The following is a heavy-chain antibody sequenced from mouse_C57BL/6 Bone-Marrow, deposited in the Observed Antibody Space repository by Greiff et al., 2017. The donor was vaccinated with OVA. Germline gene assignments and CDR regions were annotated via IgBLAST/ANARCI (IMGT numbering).Heavy chain of an antibody. J-gene: IGHJ4*01. V-gene: IGHV1-55*01. Sequence: QVQLQQPGAELVKPGASVTLSCKASGYTFTSYWITWVKQRPGQGLEWIGDIYPGSGSTNYNEKFKSKATLTVDTSSSTAYMQLSSLTSEDSADYYCASQGLWLRRRAMDDWGKGTTVTVSS. CDR3: ASQGLWLRRRAMDD. CDR1: GYTFTSYW. D-gene: IGHD2-2*01. CDR2: IYPGSGST.